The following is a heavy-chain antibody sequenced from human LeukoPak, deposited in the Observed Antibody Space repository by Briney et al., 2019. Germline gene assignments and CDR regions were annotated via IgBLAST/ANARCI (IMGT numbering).Heavy chain of an antibody. CDR2: IIRIDGVE. V-gene: IGHV1-69*02. D-gene: IGHD2-8*01. Sequence: SVKVSCKASGGTSSSYTISWVRQAPGQGLEWMGRIIRIDGVENYAQKFQGRVTITADKLTSTAYMELSSLRSEDTAVYYCARALDCTNGVCFGDDAFDIWGQGTMVTVSS. CDR1: GGTSSSYT. J-gene: IGHJ3*02. CDR3: ARALDCTNGVCFGDDAFDI.